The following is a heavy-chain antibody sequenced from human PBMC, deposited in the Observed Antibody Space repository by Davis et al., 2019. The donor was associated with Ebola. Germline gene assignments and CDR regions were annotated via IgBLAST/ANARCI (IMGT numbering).Heavy chain of an antibody. CDR3: AKRATVKVAGANYYNAMDV. CDR2: ISSGSDIT. V-gene: IGHV3-23*01. Sequence: GESLKISCAASGFSFSTYVMTWVRQAPEKGLEWVSAISSGSDITYYADSVKGRFTISRDNSKSTLFLQMNSLRAEDTAVFYCAKRATVKVAGANYYNAMDVWGKGTTVTVSS. CDR1: GFSFSTYV. D-gene: IGHD6-19*01. J-gene: IGHJ6*04.